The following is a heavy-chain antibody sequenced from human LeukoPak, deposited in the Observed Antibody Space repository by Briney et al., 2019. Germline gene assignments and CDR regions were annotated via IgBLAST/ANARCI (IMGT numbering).Heavy chain of an antibody. V-gene: IGHV1-2*02. CDR3: ATFRANDY. CDR1: GYTLTGYY. Sequence: ASVKVSCKASGYTLTGYYMHRVRQAPGQGLEWMGWINPNSGGTNYAQKYQGRVTMTRDTSISTAYMELSRLRSDDTAVYYCATFRANDYWGQGTLVTVSS. D-gene: IGHD2-21*01. J-gene: IGHJ4*02. CDR2: INPNSGGT.